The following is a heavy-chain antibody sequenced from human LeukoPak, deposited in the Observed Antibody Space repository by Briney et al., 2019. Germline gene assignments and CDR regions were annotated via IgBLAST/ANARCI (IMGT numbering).Heavy chain of an antibody. J-gene: IGHJ4*02. Sequence: GGSLRLSCAASGFTFSSYGMHWVRQAPGKGLEWVAVISYDGSNKYYADSVKGRFTISRDNSKNTLYLQMNSLRAEDTAVYYCAKRAVVVAAKFGNYFDYWGQGTLVTVSS. CDR2: ISYDGSNK. CDR3: AKRAVVVAAKFGNYFDY. CDR1: GFTFSSYG. D-gene: IGHD2-15*01. V-gene: IGHV3-30*18.